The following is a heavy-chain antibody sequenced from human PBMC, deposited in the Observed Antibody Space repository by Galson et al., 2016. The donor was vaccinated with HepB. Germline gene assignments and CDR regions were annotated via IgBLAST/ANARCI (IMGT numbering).Heavy chain of an antibody. CDR3: LRGSSSSFYAFDF. CDR1: WDSVSSKNSA. D-gene: IGHD6-19*01. Sequence: CAISWDSVSSKNSAWNWIRQSPSRGLEWLGVTFYRSKWKNDYTQSMKGRITINPDTSKNQFSLHLSSVTPEDPAVYYCLRGSSSSFYAFDFWGQGTMVTVSS. V-gene: IGHV6-1*01. J-gene: IGHJ3*01. CDR2: TFYRSKWKN.